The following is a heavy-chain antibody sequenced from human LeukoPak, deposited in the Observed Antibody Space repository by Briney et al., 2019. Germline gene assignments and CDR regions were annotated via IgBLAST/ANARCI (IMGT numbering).Heavy chain of an antibody. Sequence: SQTLSLTCTVSGGSISSGSYYWSWIRQPPGKGLEWIGEINHSGSTNYNPSPKSRVTISVDTSKNQFSLKLSSVTAADTAVYYCARTSITIFGVVIIHYYYYMDVWGKGTTVTVSS. CDR1: GGSISSGSYY. CDR2: INHSGST. J-gene: IGHJ6*03. D-gene: IGHD3-3*01. CDR3: ARTSITIFGVVIIHYYYYMDV. V-gene: IGHV4-39*07.